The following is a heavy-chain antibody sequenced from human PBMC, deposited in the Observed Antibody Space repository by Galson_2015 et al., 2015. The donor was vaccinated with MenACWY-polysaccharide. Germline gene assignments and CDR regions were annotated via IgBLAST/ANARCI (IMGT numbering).Heavy chain of an antibody. CDR3: ARSYCDRTTCYGIDV. CDR1: RFTFSSYA. D-gene: IGHD2-2*01. J-gene: IGHJ6*02. Sequence: SLRLSCAASRFTFSSYAMHWVRQAPGKGLEWVAVISYDGTNKYYADSVGGRFTVSRDNSKNTLYVQMNSLRGEDTAVYYCARSYCDRTTCYGIDVWGQGTSVTVSS. V-gene: IGHV3-30-3*01. CDR2: ISYDGTNK.